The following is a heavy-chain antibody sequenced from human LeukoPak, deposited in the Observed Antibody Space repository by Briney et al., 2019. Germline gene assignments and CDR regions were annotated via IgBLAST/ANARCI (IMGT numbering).Heavy chain of an antibody. CDR3: ARGRAAAGSKGYYFDY. D-gene: IGHD6-13*01. CDR2: MNPNSGNT. J-gene: IGHJ4*02. V-gene: IGHV1-8*03. CDR1: GYTFTSYD. Sequence: GASVKVSCKASGYTFTSYDINWVRQATGQGLEWMGWMNPNSGNTGYAQKFQGRVTITRNTPISTAYMELSSLRSEDTAVYYCARGRAAAGSKGYYFDYWGQGTLVTVSS.